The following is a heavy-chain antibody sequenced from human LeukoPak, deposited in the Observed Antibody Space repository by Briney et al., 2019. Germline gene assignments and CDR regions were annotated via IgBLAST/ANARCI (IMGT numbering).Heavy chain of an antibody. Sequence: SETLSLTCAVYGGSFSGYYWSWIRQPPGKGLEWIGEINHSGSTNYNPSLMSRVTISVDTSKNQFSLKLSSVTAADTAVYYCARATFFGVLGDYFDYWGQGTMVTVSS. CDR2: INHSGST. J-gene: IGHJ4*03. D-gene: IGHD3-3*01. V-gene: IGHV4-34*01. CDR1: GGSFSGYY. CDR3: ARATFFGVLGDYFDY.